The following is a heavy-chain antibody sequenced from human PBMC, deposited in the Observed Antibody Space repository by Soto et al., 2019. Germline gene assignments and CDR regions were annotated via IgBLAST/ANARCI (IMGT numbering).Heavy chain of an antibody. D-gene: IGHD3-22*01. CDR1: GGSISSGGYY. CDR3: ARDTPSYDSSGYRFDY. CDR2: IYYSGST. J-gene: IGHJ4*02. V-gene: IGHV4-31*03. Sequence: TLSLNCTVSGGSISSGGYYWIWIRQHPGKGLEWIGYIYYSGSTYYNPSLKSRVTISVDTSKNQFSLKLSSMTAADTAVYYCARDTPSYDSSGYRFDYWGQGTLVIVSS.